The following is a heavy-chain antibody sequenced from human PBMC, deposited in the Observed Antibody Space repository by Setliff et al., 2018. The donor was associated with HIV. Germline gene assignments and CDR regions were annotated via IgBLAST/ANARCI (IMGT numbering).Heavy chain of an antibody. J-gene: IGHJ3*02. CDR3: ARVPYRSAWFSGGHDAFDI. D-gene: IGHD6-19*01. CDR1: GYSFARYG. Sequence: GASVKVSCKASGYSFARYGLSWVRQAPGQGLEWMGWISGFNGNTKYAQSFQDRVAMTTETATSTAYMEMRSLRSDDTAGYFCARVPYRSAWFSGGHDAFDIWGQGTMVTVSS. V-gene: IGHV1-18*01. CDR2: ISGFNGNT.